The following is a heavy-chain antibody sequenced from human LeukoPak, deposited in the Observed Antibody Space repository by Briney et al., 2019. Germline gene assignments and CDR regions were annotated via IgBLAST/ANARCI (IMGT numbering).Heavy chain of an antibody. D-gene: IGHD2-2*01. V-gene: IGHV5-51*01. CDR3: ARNVVPDDNWFDP. J-gene: IGHJ5*02. CDR1: GYSFTSYW. CDR2: IYPGDSDT. Sequence: GESLKISCKGSGYSFTSYWIGCVRQMPGKGLEWMGIIYPGDSDTRYSPSFQGQVTISADKSISTAYLQWSSLKASDTAMYYCARNVVPDDNWFDPWGQGTLVTVSS.